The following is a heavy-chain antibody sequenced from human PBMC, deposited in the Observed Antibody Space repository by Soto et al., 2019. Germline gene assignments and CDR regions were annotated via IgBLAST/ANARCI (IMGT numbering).Heavy chain of an antibody. J-gene: IGHJ6*02. Sequence: GGSLRLSCAASGFTFSSYAMSWVRQAPGKGLEWVSAISGSGGSTYYADSVKGRFTISRDNSKNTLYLQMNSLRAEDTAVYYCAKDGSSSSWYSTYYYYGMDVWGQGTTVTVSS. CDR1: GFTFSSYA. V-gene: IGHV3-23*01. CDR2: ISGSGGST. CDR3: AKDGSSSSWYSTYYYYGMDV. D-gene: IGHD6-13*01.